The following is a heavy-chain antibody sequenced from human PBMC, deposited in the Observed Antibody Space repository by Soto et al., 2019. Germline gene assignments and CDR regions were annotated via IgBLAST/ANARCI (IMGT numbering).Heavy chain of an antibody. CDR2: IFSSGTT. CDR3: ARVPSPFDYYYAMDV. D-gene: IGHD3-16*01. Sequence: PSETLSLTCTVSGDSISSGNKYWSWIRQAPGKGLEWIGYIFSSGTTYYNPSLKSRLTMSLDTSQNQFSLRLASVTDAVSAVYYCARVPSPFDYYYAMDVWGQGTTVTVSS. V-gene: IGHV4-30-4*01. J-gene: IGHJ6*02. CDR1: GDSISSGNKY.